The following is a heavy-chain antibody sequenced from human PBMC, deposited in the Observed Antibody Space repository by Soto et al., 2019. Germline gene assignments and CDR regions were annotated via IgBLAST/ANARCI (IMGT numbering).Heavy chain of an antibody. CDR1: GGSITSSSYY. CDR3: MLGSGWKDFDY. J-gene: IGHJ4*02. Sequence: LSETRCVTCTVSGGSITSSSYYWGWIRQPPGKGLEWIGSIYYTGSTSYNPSLKSRVTISVDTSKNQFSLKLRSVTAADTAVYYCMLGSGWKDFDYWGQGTLVT. CDR2: IYYTGST. V-gene: IGHV4-39*01. D-gene: IGHD3-22*01.